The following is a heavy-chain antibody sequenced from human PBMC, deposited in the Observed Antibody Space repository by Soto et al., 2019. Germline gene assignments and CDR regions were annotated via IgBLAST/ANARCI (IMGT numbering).Heavy chain of an antibody. CDR3: GKARWGAVVVVSGTFHP. Sequence: EVQLLESGGGFVQPGGSLRVTCETSGFTFSTHAMSWVRQAPGKGLEWVSSISGDGDSTSYADSVKGRFTISRDNSKNTLHLHMNGLTAADPAIFSCGKARWGAVVVVSGTFHPGGEGPRVSVS. J-gene: IGHJ1*01. CDR2: ISGDGDST. V-gene: IGHV3-23*01. D-gene: IGHD2-15*01. CDR1: GFTFSTHA.